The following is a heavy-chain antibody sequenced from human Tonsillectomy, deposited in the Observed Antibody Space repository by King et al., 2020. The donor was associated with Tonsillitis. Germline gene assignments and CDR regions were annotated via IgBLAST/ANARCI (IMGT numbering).Heavy chain of an antibody. Sequence: VQLVESGGGLVQPGGSLRLSCAASEFTFSSYEMSWVRQAPGKGLEWVSYISSSGITIYYADSVKGRFTISRDNAKNSLYLQMNSLRAEDTAVYYCARGVLSTSWGMDVWGQGTTVTVSS. D-gene: IGHD2-2*01. CDR2: ISSSGITI. J-gene: IGHJ6*02. CDR1: EFTFSSYE. V-gene: IGHV3-48*03. CDR3: ARGVLSTSWGMDV.